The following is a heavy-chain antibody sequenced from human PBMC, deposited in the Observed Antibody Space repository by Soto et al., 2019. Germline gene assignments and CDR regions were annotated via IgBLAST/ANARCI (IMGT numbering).Heavy chain of an antibody. CDR1: GFTFDIYA. J-gene: IGHJ4*02. D-gene: IGHD5-18*01. CDR3: AKVLGGYSYGYELDH. CDR2: ISWNSGTR. V-gene: IGHV3-9*01. Sequence: EMQLVDSGGGLVQPGRSLRLSCAASGFTFDIYAMHWVRQAPGKGLEWVSSISWNSGTRGYADSVKGRFTISRDNAKNSLYLQMDSLRTEDTAFYYCAKVLGGYSYGYELDHWGQGTLVAVSS.